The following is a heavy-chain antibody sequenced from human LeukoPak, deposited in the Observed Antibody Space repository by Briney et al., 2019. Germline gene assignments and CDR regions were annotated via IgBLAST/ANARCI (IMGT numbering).Heavy chain of an antibody. J-gene: IGHJ6*02. V-gene: IGHV4-59*08. CDR1: GGSISRYY. D-gene: IGHD5-24*01. CDR2: IYYNGST. CDR3: ARHPRDGYNSPYFYYGVAV. Sequence: PSETLSLTCSVSGGSISRYYWSWIRQTPGKGLERTGDIYYNGSTNYNPPLKSRVTIPVDPSKHQFSLKLSSVTAADTAVYYCARHPRDGYNSPYFYYGVAVWGHGTTVTVSS.